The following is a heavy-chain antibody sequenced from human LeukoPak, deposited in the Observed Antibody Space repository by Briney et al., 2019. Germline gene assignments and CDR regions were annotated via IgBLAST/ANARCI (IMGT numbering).Heavy chain of an antibody. Sequence: PGGSLRLSCAASGFTFSDNYMTWVRQAPGKGLEWVANIKQDGSEKYYVDSVKGRFTISRDNAKNSLYLQMNSLRAEDTAVYYCARLGMAGSYNWSDPWGQGTLVTVSS. CDR2: IKQDGSEK. D-gene: IGHD5-24*01. CDR3: ARLGMAGSYNWSDP. CDR1: GFTFSDNY. V-gene: IGHV3-7*01. J-gene: IGHJ5*02.